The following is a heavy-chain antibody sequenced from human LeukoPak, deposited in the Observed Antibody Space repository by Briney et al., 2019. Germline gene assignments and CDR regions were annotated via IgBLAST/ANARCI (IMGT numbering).Heavy chain of an antibody. Sequence: GGSLRLSCAASGFTFSSDDLNWVRQAPGKGLEWVSSISSSSSYIYYADSVKGRFTISRDNAKNSLYLHMNSLRAEDTAVYYCARDPGHYYDSSGYRGYFDYWGQGTLVTVSS. CDR3: ARDPGHYYDSSGYRGYFDY. D-gene: IGHD3-22*01. V-gene: IGHV3-21*01. CDR2: ISSSSSYI. CDR1: GFTFSSDD. J-gene: IGHJ4*02.